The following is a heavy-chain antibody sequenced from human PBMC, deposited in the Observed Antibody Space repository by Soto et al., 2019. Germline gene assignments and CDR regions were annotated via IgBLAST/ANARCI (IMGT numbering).Heavy chain of an antibody. J-gene: IGHJ6*02. V-gene: IGHV3-30-3*01. CDR1: VFTFSSYA. Sequence: PGGSLRLSCAASVFTFSSYAMHWVRQAPGKGLEWVAVISYDGSNKYYADSVKGRFTISRDNSKNTLYLQMNSLRPEDTAVYYCAREFWDSSGYSYSYYYGMDVWGQGTTVTVSS. D-gene: IGHD3-22*01. CDR3: AREFWDSSGYSYSYYYGMDV. CDR2: ISYDGSNK.